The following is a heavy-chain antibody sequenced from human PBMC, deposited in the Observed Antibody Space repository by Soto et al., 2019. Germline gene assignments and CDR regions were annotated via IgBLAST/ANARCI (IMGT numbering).Heavy chain of an antibody. V-gene: IGHV4-39*01. D-gene: IGHD1-26*01. CDR2: IYYSGST. J-gene: IGHJ4*02. CDR3: ARHGTLLIDY. Sequence: PSETLSLTCTVSGGSISSSSYYWGWIRQPPGKGLKWIGSIYYSGSTYYNPSLKSRVTISVDTSKNHFSLKLSSVTAADTAVYYCARHGTLLIDYWGQGTLVTVYS. CDR1: GGSISSSSYY.